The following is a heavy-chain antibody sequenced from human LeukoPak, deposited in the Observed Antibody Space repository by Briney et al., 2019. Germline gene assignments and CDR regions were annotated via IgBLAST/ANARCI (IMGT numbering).Heavy chain of an antibody. CDR1: GFTFSSSS. CDR2: ISTSSSYI. Sequence: GGSLRLSCAASGFTFSSSSMHWVRQAPGKGLEWVSSISTSSSYIYYADSVKGRFTISRDNAKNSLFLQMNSLRAEDTAVYYCARDFQGGSYWVEYYYYMDVWGKGTTVTVSS. V-gene: IGHV3-21*01. J-gene: IGHJ6*03. CDR3: ARDFQGGSYWVEYYYYMDV. D-gene: IGHD1-26*01.